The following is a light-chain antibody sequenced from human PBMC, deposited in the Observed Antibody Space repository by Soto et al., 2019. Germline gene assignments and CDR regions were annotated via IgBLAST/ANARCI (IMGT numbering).Light chain of an antibody. Sequence: EIVMTQSPAILSVSPGERATLSCRASQSVSSNLAWYQQKPGQAPRFLIYGASTRATGVPARFSGSGSGTEFTLTITGLQSEDLAVYHCQHYNNWPYTFGQGTKLELK. CDR3: QHYNNWPYT. V-gene: IGKV3-15*01. CDR2: GAS. J-gene: IGKJ2*01. CDR1: QSVSSN.